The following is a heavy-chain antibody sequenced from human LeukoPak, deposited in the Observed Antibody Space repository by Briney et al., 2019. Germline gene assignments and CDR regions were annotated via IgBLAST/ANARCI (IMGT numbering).Heavy chain of an antibody. D-gene: IGHD3-10*01. CDR1: GGPISNGGYY. CDR2: IYYSGST. J-gene: IGHJ4*02. Sequence: SETLSLTCTVSGGPISNGGYYWSWIRQHPGKGLEWIGYIYYSGSTYYNPSLKSRVTISVDTSKNQFSLKLSSVTAADTAVYYCARGASGGSGRDFDYWGQGTLVTVSS. V-gene: IGHV4-31*03. CDR3: ARGASGGSGRDFDY.